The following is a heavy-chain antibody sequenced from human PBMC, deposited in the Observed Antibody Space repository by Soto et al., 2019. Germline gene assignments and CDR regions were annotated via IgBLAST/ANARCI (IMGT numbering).Heavy chain of an antibody. Sequence: GGSLRLSCSASGFTFSSYAMHWVRQAPGKGLEYVSAISSNGGSTYYADSVKGRFTISRDNSKNTLYLQMSSLRAEDTAVYYCVKDLYYYDSSGSEGDYWGQGTLVTVSS. D-gene: IGHD3-22*01. CDR1: GFTFSSYA. CDR3: VKDLYYYDSSGSEGDY. V-gene: IGHV3-64D*06. CDR2: ISSNGGST. J-gene: IGHJ4*02.